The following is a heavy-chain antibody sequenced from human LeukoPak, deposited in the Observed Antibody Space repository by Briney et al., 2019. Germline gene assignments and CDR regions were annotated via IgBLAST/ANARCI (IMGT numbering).Heavy chain of an antibody. J-gene: IGHJ4*02. CDR1: GYTFTGYY. CDR3: ARDGHRMYYYGGSDYHFDY. CDR2: INPNSGGT. V-gene: IGHV1-2*02. Sequence: ASVKVSCKASGYTFTGYYMHWVRQAPGQGLEWMGWINPNSGGTNYAQKFQGRFTMTRDTSISTAYMELRSLRSDDTALYYCARDGHRMYYYGGSDYHFDYWGQGTLVTVSS. D-gene: IGHD3-22*01.